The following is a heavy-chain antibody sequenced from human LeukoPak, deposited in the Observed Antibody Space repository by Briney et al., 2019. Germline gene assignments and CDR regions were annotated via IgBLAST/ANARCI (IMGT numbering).Heavy chain of an antibody. V-gene: IGHV3-7*04. Sequence: GGSLRLSCAVSGFTFSSDWMIWVRQAPGKGLEWVANINPDGSEKNYVDSVRGRFTISRDNAKNSLDLQMNSLSAGHTAVYYCAGGHIVATISDAFDIWGQGTMVTVSS. CDR3: AGGHIVATISDAFDI. J-gene: IGHJ3*02. CDR1: GFTFSSDW. D-gene: IGHD5-12*01. CDR2: INPDGSEK.